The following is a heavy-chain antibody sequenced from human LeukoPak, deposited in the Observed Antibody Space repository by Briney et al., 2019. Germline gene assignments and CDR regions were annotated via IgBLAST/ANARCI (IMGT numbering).Heavy chain of an antibody. CDR3: ARDRLLEDRDYHYYYYMEV. D-gene: IGHD1-1*01. Sequence: GSLRLSCAVSGFTFSSYTINWVRQAPGKGLEWVSSISSSSSYIYYADSVKGRFTISRDNAKNSLSLQMNSLRAEDTAVYYCARDRLLEDRDYHYYYYMEVWGIGTTVTVSS. J-gene: IGHJ6*03. V-gene: IGHV3-21*01. CDR2: ISSSSSYI. CDR1: GFTFSSYT.